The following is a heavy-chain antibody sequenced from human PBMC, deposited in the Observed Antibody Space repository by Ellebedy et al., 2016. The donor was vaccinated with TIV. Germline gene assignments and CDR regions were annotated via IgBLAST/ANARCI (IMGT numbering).Heavy chain of an antibody. CDR1: GFTFSDYY. V-gene: IGHV3-11*01. Sequence: GESLKISCAASGFTFSDYYMSWIRQAPGKGLEWVSYISSSGSTIYYADSVKGRFTISRDNAKNSLYLQMNSLRAEDTAVYYCARDQGPYGGNPSPMGYWGQGTLVTVSS. CDR2: ISSSGSTI. J-gene: IGHJ4*02. CDR3: ARDQGPYGGNPSPMGY. D-gene: IGHD4-23*01.